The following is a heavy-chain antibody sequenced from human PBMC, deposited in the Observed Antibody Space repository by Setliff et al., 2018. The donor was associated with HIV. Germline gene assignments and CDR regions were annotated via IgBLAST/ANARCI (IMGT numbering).Heavy chain of an antibody. CDR3: AGGVSVVTYISGWYDRYYLDS. V-gene: IGHV1-18*01. CDR1: GYTFINYH. Sequence: ASVKVSCKASGYTFINYHITWVRQAPGQGLEWVGSISASSVNTNYTQGRVTMTTDISTSTAYMELRSLRSDDTAVYYCAGGVSVVTYISGWYDRYYLDSWGQGTLVTVS. J-gene: IGHJ4*02. D-gene: IGHD6-19*01. CDR2: ISASSVNT.